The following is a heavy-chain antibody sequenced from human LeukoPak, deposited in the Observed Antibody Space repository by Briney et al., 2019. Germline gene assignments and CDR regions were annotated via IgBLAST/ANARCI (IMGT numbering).Heavy chain of an antibody. Sequence: ASVKVSCKASGYTFTSYSIHWVRQAPGQGLEWMGIINPSGASASYAQKFQGRVTMTRDMSTGTVYLELSSLRFDDTAVYYCARDWGDDYNWFDPWGQGTLVTVSS. V-gene: IGHV1-46*01. CDR1: GYTFTSYS. J-gene: IGHJ5*02. CDR3: ARDWGDDYNWFDP. CDR2: INPSGASA. D-gene: IGHD3-10*01.